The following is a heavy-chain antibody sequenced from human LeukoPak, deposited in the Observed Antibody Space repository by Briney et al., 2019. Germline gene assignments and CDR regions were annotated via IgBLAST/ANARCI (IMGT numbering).Heavy chain of an antibody. D-gene: IGHD3-22*01. J-gene: IGHJ5*02. V-gene: IGHV3-23*01. CDR3: AKDSSTRRVVVITTFWFDP. Sequence: GGSLRLSCAASGFTFSSYAMSWVRQAPGKGLEWVSAISGSGGSTYYADSVKGRFPISRENSKTTLYLQMNSLRAEDTAVYYCAKDSSTRRVVVITTFWFDPWGQGTLVTVSS. CDR1: GFTFSSYA. CDR2: ISGSGGST.